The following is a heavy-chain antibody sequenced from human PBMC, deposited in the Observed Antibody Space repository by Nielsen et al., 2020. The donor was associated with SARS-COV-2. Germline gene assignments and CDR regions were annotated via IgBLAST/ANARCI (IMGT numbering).Heavy chain of an antibody. V-gene: IGHV3-23*01. CDR1: GFTFSSYA. CDR3: AKPSSGWYAVF. Sequence: GESLKISCAASGFTFSSYAMSWVRQAPGKGLEWVPAISGSGGSTYYADSVKGRFTISRDNSKNTLYLQMNSLRAEDTAVYYCAKPSSGWYAVFWGQGTLVTVSS. CDR2: ISGSGGST. J-gene: IGHJ4*02. D-gene: IGHD6-19*01.